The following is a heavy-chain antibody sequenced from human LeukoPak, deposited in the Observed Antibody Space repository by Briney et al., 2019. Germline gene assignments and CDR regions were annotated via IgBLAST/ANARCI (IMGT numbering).Heavy chain of an antibody. CDR3: ARGLCGGDCYDY. J-gene: IGHJ4*02. Sequence: PGGSLRLSFAASGFTFSSYSMNWVRQAPGKGLEWVSYISSSSTIYYADSVKGRFTISRDNAKNSLYLQMNSLRAEDTAVYYCARGLCGGDCYDYWGQGTLVTVSS. V-gene: IGHV3-48*01. D-gene: IGHD2-21*01. CDR2: ISSSSTI. CDR1: GFTFSSYS.